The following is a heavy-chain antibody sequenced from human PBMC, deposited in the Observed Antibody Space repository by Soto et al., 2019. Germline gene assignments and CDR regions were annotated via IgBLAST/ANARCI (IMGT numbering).Heavy chain of an antibody. J-gene: IGHJ4*02. Sequence: EVQLVESGGGLVQPGGSLRLSCAASGFTFSGSWMHWVRQTPGKGLVWASHINTDGSFANYADSVQGRFTISRDNAKSTLYLKMSSLRADDTAVYFCAGGMGGWPFWGQGTLVTVSS. CDR1: GFTFSGSW. CDR3: AGGMGGWPF. V-gene: IGHV3-74*01. CDR2: INTDGSFA. D-gene: IGHD2-15*01.